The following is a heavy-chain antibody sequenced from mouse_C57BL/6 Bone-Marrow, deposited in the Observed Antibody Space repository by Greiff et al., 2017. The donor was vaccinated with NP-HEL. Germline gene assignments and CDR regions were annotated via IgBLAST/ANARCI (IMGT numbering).Heavy chain of an antibody. CDR2: ISGGGGNT. CDR3: ARESYYYGFAY. J-gene: IGHJ3*01. D-gene: IGHD1-1*01. CDR1: GFTFSSYT. V-gene: IGHV5-9*01. Sequence: EVQGVESGGGLVKPGGSLKLSCAASGFTFSSYTMSWVRQTPEKRLEWVATISGGGGNTYYPDSVKGRFTISRDNAKNTLYLQMSSLRSEDTAWYYCARESYYYGFAYWGQGTLVTVSA.